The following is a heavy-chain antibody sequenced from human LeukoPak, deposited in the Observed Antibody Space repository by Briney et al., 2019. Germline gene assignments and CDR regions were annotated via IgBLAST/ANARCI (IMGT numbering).Heavy chain of an antibody. Sequence: SETLSLTCTVSGGSISSSSYYWGWIRQPPGKGLEWIGYIYYSGSTNYNPSLKSRVTISVDTSKNQFSLKLSSVTAADTAVYYCARGRGSGSYALLSYWGQGTLVTVSS. J-gene: IGHJ4*02. CDR3: ARGRGSGSYALLSY. CDR1: GGSISSSSYY. D-gene: IGHD3-16*01. CDR2: IYYSGST. V-gene: IGHV4-61*05.